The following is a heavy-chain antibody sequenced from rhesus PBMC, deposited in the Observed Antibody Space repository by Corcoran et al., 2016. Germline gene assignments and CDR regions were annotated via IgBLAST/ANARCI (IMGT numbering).Heavy chain of an antibody. V-gene: IGHV1-198*02. CDR1: GFTFGSYA. CDR2: IIPLVGIN. Sequence: QVQLVQSGAEVKKPGASVKVSCKASGFTFGSYAISCVRQAPGQGLEWMGVIIPLVGINNYAEKFQGSVTITADTSTSTAYMELSSLRSEDTAVYYCARVGYSGSWNAFSFDYWCQGVLVTVAS. D-gene: IGHD6-25*01. CDR3: ARVGYSGSWNAFSFDY. J-gene: IGHJ4*01.